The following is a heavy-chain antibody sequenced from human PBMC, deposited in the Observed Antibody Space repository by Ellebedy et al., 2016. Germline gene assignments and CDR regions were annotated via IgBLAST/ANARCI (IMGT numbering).Heavy chain of an antibody. CDR2: IYYSGST. D-gene: IGHD3-10*01. CDR1: GGSISSGDYY. J-gene: IGHJ4*02. Sequence: SETLSLTCTVSGGSISSGDYYWSWIRQPPGKGLEWIGYIYYSGSTYYNPSLKSRFTISVDTSKNQFSLKLSSVTAADTAVYYCARHEMVTWFGGYFDYWGQGTLVTVSS. CDR3: ARHEMVTWFGGYFDY. V-gene: IGHV4-30-4*01.